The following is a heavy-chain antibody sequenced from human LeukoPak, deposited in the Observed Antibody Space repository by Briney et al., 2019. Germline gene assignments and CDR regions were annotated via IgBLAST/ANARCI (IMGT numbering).Heavy chain of an antibody. Sequence: GGSLRLSCAGSGFTFSNYGMHWVRQAPGKGLEWVALISYDGRNKYYADSVKGRFTISRDNSKNTLYLQMNSLRAEDTAVYYCAKGVTIFGVIIKTYMEVWGKGTTVTVSS. CDR3: AKGVTIFGVIIKTYMEV. D-gene: IGHD3-3*01. CDR2: ISYDGRNK. V-gene: IGHV3-30*18. J-gene: IGHJ6*03. CDR1: GFTFSNYG.